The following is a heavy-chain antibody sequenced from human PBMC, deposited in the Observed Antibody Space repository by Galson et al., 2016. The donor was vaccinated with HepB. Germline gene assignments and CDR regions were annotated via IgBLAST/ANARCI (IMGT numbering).Heavy chain of an antibody. J-gene: IGHJ4*02. V-gene: IGHV4-59*11. CDR2: IYYTGRT. Sequence: SETLSLTCNVSGGSIISHYWGWIRQPPGKALEWIGYIYYTGRTTYNPSLKSRSTISLDMSKTSFSLKLNSVTAADTAVYYCARGGAYSADSWGQGTLVTTSS. D-gene: IGHD1-26*01. CDR1: GGSIISHY. CDR3: ARGGAYSADS.